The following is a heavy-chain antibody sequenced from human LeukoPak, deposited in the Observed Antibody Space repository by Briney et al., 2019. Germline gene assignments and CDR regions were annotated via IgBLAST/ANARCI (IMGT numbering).Heavy chain of an antibody. D-gene: IGHD5-12*01. Sequence: GGSLRLSCGVSGFTFSGYWMHWVRQAPGKGLVWVSRINSDGTNTNYAGSVKGRFTISRDNAKNTLYLQMNRLRVEDTAVYYCASGYGRSARHQSDFWGQGTVVTVSS. CDR3: ASGYGRSARHQSDF. CDR2: INSDGTNT. CDR1: GFTFSGYW. V-gene: IGHV3-74*01. J-gene: IGHJ4*02.